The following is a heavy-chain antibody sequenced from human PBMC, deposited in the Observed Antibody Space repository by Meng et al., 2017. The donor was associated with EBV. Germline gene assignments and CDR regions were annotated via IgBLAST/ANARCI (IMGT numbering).Heavy chain of an antibody. Sequence: QVQLVHAGAEVKKPGASVKVSGKASGYTFTGYYMHWVRQAPGQGLEWMGRINPNSGGTNYAQKFQGRVTMTRDTSISTAYMELSRLRSDDTAVYYCARVGIAVAGTGDYWGQGTLVTVSS. CDR1: GYTFTGYY. D-gene: IGHD6-19*01. CDR3: ARVGIAVAGTGDY. V-gene: IGHV1-2*06. J-gene: IGHJ4*02. CDR2: INPNSGGT.